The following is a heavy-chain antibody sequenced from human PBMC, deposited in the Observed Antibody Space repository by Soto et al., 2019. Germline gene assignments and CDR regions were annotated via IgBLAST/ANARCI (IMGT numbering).Heavy chain of an antibody. Sequence: GGSLRLSCAASGFTFSSYAMSWVRQAPGKGLEWVSAISGSGGSTYYADSVKGRFTISRDNSKNTLYLQMNSLRAEDTAVYYCAKGYSSSSLSGYLECFDYWGQGTLVTVSS. J-gene: IGHJ4*02. D-gene: IGHD6-6*01. CDR2: ISGSGGST. CDR3: AKGYSSSSLSGYLECFDY. CDR1: GFTFSSYA. V-gene: IGHV3-23*01.